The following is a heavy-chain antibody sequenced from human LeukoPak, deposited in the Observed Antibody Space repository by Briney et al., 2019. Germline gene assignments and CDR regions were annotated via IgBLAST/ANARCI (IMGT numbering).Heavy chain of an antibody. J-gene: IGHJ4*02. Sequence: PGGSLRLSCAASGFTVSSNYMSWVRQAPGKGLEWVSVIYSGGSTYYADSVKGRFTISRDNSKNTLYLQMNSLRAEDTAVYYCATSALGYSLWKGYDYWGQGTLVTVSS. CDR1: GFTVSSNY. CDR2: IYSGGST. CDR3: ATSALGYSLWKGYDY. D-gene: IGHD5-18*01. V-gene: IGHV3-53*01.